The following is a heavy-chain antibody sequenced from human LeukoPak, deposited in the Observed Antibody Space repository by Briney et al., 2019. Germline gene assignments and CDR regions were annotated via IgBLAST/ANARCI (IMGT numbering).Heavy chain of an antibody. CDR2: ISSRSNSI. J-gene: IGHJ3*02. Sequence: GGSLRLSCAASGFTFSDYYMSWIRQAPGKGLEWVSYISSRSNSIYYADSVKGRFTISRDNAKNSLYLQMNSLRAEDTAVYYCARDHMIEDALDIWGQGTMVTVSS. CDR3: ARDHMIEDALDI. D-gene: IGHD3-22*01. V-gene: IGHV3-11*04. CDR1: GFTFSDYY.